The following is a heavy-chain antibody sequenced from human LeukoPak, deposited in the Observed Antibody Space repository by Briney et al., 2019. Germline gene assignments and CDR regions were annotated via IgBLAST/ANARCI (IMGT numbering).Heavy chain of an antibody. CDR3: ARSWAAKWELPGQFDS. CDR2: VFSRGTT. V-gene: IGHV4-59*08. D-gene: IGHD1-26*01. Sequence: PSDTLSLTCTVSGASMNNYYWSWIRQSPEKGLEWLGFVFSRGTTNLTPSFKSRLIMSIDTSKNQFSLRLSSVTAADTAVYFCARSWAAKWELPGQFDSWGQGRLVSVSS. CDR1: GASMNNYY. J-gene: IGHJ4*02.